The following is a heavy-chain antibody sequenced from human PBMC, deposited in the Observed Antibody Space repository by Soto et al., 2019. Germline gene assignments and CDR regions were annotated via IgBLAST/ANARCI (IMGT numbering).Heavy chain of an antibody. CDR3: ATRPLLPGAP. CDR2: IYSGGST. J-gene: IGHJ3*01. V-gene: IGHV3-53*01. CDR1: GFTFSSND. D-gene: IGHD3-22*01. Sequence: EVQLVESGGGLIQPGGSLRLSCAASGFTFSSNDMNWVRQAPGKGLEWVSLIYSGGSTYYADSVKGRFTISRDNSKNRLNLQMSSLRAEDAAVYYCATRPLLPGAPWGQGTMVTFSS.